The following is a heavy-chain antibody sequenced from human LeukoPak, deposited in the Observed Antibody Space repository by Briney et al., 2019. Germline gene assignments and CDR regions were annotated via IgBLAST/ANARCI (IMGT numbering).Heavy chain of an antibody. D-gene: IGHD3-10*01. Sequence: SETLSLTCAVYGGSFSGYYWSWIRQPPGKGLEWIGEINHSGSTNYNPSLKSRVTISVDKSKNQFSLKLSSVTAADTAVYYCAKESLRVVRGVSHYWGQGTLVTVSS. CDR2: INHSGST. J-gene: IGHJ4*02. CDR3: AKESLRVVRGVSHY. V-gene: IGHV4-34*01. CDR1: GGSFSGYY.